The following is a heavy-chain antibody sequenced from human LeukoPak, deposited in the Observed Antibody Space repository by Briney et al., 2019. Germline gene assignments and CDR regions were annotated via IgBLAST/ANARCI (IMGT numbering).Heavy chain of an antibody. Sequence: GGTLRLSCAASGFTFSNHGMNWVRQAPGKGLEWVSGISPSGDIAYYADSVKGRFTISRDNSKNTLYLEVISLTAEDTAVYYCARSRTLYSSSWYGDYYFDYWGQGTLVTVSS. V-gene: IGHV3-23*01. CDR3: ARSRTLYSSSWYGDYYFDY. CDR2: ISPSGDIA. D-gene: IGHD6-13*01. J-gene: IGHJ4*02. CDR1: GFTFSNHG.